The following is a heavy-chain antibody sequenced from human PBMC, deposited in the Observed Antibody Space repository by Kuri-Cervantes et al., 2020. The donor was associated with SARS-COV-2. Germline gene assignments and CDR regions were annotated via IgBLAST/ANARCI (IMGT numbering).Heavy chain of an antibody. CDR1: GYTFTSYA. CDR2: INPNSGGT. Sequence: ASVKVSCKASGYTFTSYAMHWVRQAPGQGLEWMGWINPNSGGTNYAQKLQGWVTMTRDTSISTAYMELSRLRSDDTAVYYCARGWGPGNFDSWGQGTLVTVSS. V-gene: IGHV1-2*04. J-gene: IGHJ4*02. CDR3: ARGWGPGNFDS. D-gene: IGHD7-27*01.